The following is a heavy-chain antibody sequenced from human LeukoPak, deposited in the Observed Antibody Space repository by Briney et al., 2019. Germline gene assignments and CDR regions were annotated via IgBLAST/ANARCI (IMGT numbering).Heavy chain of an antibody. CDR1: GGSISSSTYY. Sequence: PSETLSLTCTVSGGSISSSTYYWSWIRQPAGKGLEWIGRIYTSGSTNYNPSLKSRVTISVDTSKNQFSLKLSSVTAADTAVYYCARVMEGITIVPLYAFDIWGQGTMVTVSS. V-gene: IGHV4-61*02. CDR2: IYTSGST. J-gene: IGHJ3*02. CDR3: ARVMEGITIVPLYAFDI. D-gene: IGHD3-3*01.